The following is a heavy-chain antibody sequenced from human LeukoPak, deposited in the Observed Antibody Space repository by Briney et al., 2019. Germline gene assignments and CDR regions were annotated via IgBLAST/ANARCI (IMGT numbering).Heavy chain of an antibody. CDR3: ARARRGSTSSPFRSSIAARNYFDY. Sequence: ASVTLSLTCAVYGGSFSGYCWSWIRQPPGKGLEWIGEISHSGSTNYNPSLKSRVTISVDTSKNQFSLKLSSVTAADTAVYYCARARRGSTSSPFRSSIAARNYFDYWGQGTLVTVSS. D-gene: IGHD6-6*01. J-gene: IGHJ4*02. CDR2: ISHSGST. V-gene: IGHV4-34*01. CDR1: GGSFSGYC.